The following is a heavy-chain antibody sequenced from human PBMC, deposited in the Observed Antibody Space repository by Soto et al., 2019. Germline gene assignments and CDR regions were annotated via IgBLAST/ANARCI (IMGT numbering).Heavy chain of an antibody. J-gene: IGHJ4*02. V-gene: IGHV1-18*01. CDR3: ARDQRRYSYGSRGFDY. CDR1: GYTFTSYG. Sequence: GASVKVSCKASGYTFTSYGISWVRQAPGQGLEWMGWISAYNGNTNYAQKLQGRVTMTTDTSTSTAYMELRSLRSDDTAVYYCARDQRRYSYGSRGFDYWGQGTLVTVSS. CDR2: ISAYNGNT. D-gene: IGHD5-18*01.